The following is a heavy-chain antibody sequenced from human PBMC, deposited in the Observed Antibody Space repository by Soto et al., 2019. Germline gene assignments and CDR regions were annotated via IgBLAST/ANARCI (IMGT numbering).Heavy chain of an antibody. CDR1: GYPLTGYY. V-gene: IGHV1-2*02. Sequence: XSVKVSCKASGYPLTGYYMHWVRQAPGQGLEWMGWINPNSGGTNYAQKFQGRVTMTRDTSISTAYMELSRLRSDDTAVYYCASSLGYTGYFDYWGQGTLVTVSS. D-gene: IGHD2-2*02. CDR2: INPNSGGT. J-gene: IGHJ4*02. CDR3: ASSLGYTGYFDY.